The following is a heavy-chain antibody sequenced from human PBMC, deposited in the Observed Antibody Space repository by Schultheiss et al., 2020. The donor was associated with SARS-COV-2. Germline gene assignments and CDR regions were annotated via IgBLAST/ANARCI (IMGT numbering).Heavy chain of an antibody. CDR1: GYTFTGYY. CDR2: INPNSGGT. V-gene: IGHV1-2*06. Sequence: ASVKVSCKASGYTFTGYYMHWVRQAPGQGLEWMGRINPNSGGTNYAQKFQGRVTMTRDTSISTAYMELSRLRSDDTAVYYCASWGAVGDILTGFLDYYYYGMDVWGQGTTVTVSS. J-gene: IGHJ6*02. CDR3: ASWGAVGDILTGFLDYYYYGMDV. D-gene: IGHD3-9*01.